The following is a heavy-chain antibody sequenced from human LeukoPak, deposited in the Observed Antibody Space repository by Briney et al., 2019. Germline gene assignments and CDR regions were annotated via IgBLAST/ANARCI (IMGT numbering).Heavy chain of an antibody. CDR1: GYTLTELS. V-gene: IGHV1-24*01. Sequence: ASVKVSCKVSGYTLTELSMHWVRQAPGKGLEWMGGFDPEDGETIYAQKFQGRVTITRDTSASTAYMELSSLRSEDTAVYYCAGVRPDYYDSSGYCTKRHYYGMDVWGQGTTVTVSS. D-gene: IGHD3-22*01. J-gene: IGHJ6*02. CDR2: FDPEDGET. CDR3: AGVRPDYYDSSGYCTKRHYYGMDV.